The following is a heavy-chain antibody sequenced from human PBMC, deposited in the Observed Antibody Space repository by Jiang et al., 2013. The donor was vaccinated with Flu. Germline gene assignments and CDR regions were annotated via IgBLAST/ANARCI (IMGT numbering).Heavy chain of an antibody. CDR2: INHSGST. D-gene: IGHD4-17*01. J-gene: IGHJ6*02. CDR3: ASSAPVTRTPAGYVDV. V-gene: IGHV4-34*01. CDR1: GGSFSGYY. Sequence: LLKPSETLSLTCAVYGGSFSGYYWSWIRQPPGKGLEWIGEINHSGSTNYNPSLKSRVTISVDTSKNQFSLKLSSVTAADTAVYYCASSAPVTRTPAGYVDVWGQGTTVTVSS.